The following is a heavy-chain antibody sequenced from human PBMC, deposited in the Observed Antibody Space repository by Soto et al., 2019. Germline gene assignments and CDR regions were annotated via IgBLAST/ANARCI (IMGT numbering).Heavy chain of an antibody. D-gene: IGHD2-8*01. J-gene: IGHJ4*02. CDR1: GDSVSSNSAA. CDR2: TYYRSKWYN. CDR3: AREDCTNGVCYTFSLDY. Sequence: TLSLTGAISGDSVSSNSAAWNWIRQSPSRGLEWLGRTYYRSKWYNDYAVSVKSRITINPDTSKNQFSLQLNSVTPEDTAVYYCAREDCTNGVCYTFSLDYWGQGTLVTVSS. V-gene: IGHV6-1*01.